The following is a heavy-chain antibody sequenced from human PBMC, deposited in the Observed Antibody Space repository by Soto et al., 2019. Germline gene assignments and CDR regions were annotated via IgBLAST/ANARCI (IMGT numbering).Heavy chain of an antibody. V-gene: IGHV4-59*01. D-gene: IGHD3-3*01. CDR3: ARTYYDFWSGYWRWFDP. Sequence: QVQLQESGPGLVKPSETLSLTCTVSGGSISGYYWSWIRQPPGKGLEWIGYIYYSGSTNYNPSLTGRVTTPMNTSKNQFSLKLSSLTAPDTAVYYWARTYYDFWSGYWRWFDPWGQGTLVTVSS. CDR2: IYYSGST. CDR1: GGSISGYY. J-gene: IGHJ5*02.